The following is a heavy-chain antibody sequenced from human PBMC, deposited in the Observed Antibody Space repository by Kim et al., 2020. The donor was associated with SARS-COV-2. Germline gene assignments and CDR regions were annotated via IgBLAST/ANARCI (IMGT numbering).Heavy chain of an antibody. Sequence: GGSLRLSCAASGFTFSSYGMHWVRQAPGKGLEWVAVIWYDGSNKYYADSVKGRFTISRDNSKNTLYLQMNSLRAEDTAVYYCARDRDSSGWYFEFDPWGQGTLVTVSS. D-gene: IGHD6-19*01. V-gene: IGHV3-33*01. CDR3: ARDRDSSGWYFEFDP. CDR1: GFTFSSYG. CDR2: IWYDGSNK. J-gene: IGHJ5*02.